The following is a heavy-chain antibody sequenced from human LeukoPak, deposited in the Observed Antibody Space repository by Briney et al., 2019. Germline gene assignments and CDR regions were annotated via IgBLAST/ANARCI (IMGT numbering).Heavy chain of an antibody. CDR2: IKSKTDGGTT. J-gene: IGHJ4*02. V-gene: IGHV3-15*01. CDR1: GFTFSNAW. Sequence: GGSLRLSCAASGFTFSNAWMSWVRQAPGKGLEWVVRIKSKTDGGTTDYAAPVKGRFTISRDDSKNTLYLQMNSLKTEDTAVYYCTTLAVAGTRFGYWGQGTLVTVSS. CDR3: TTLAVAGTRFGY. D-gene: IGHD6-19*01.